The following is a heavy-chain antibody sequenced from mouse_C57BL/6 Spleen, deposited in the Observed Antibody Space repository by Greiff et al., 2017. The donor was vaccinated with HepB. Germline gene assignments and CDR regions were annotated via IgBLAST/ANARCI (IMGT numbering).Heavy chain of an antibody. V-gene: IGHV5-4*01. CDR2: ISDGGSYT. Sequence: EVQRVESGGGLVKPGGSLKLSCAASGFTFSSYAMSWVRQTPEKRLEWVATISDGGSYTYYPDNVKGRFTISRDNAKNNLYLQMSHLKSEDTAMYYCARDLEVYYDYDGYYAMDYWGQGTSVTVSS. CDR3: ARDLEVYYDYDGYYAMDY. J-gene: IGHJ4*01. D-gene: IGHD2-4*01. CDR1: GFTFSSYA.